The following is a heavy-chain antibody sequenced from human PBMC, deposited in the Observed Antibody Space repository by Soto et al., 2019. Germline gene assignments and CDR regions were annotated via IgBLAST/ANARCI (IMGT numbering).Heavy chain of an antibody. J-gene: IGHJ4*02. CDR2: IYYSGST. V-gene: IGHV4-59*08. CDR3: ARSRKHTLGELSNFDY. Sequence: SETLSLTCTVSGGSISSYYWSWIRQPPGKGLEWIGYIYYSGSTNYNPSLKSRVTISVDTSKNQFSLKLSSVTAADTAVYYCARSRKHTLGELSNFDYWGQGTLVTVSS. D-gene: IGHD3-16*02. CDR1: GGSISSYY.